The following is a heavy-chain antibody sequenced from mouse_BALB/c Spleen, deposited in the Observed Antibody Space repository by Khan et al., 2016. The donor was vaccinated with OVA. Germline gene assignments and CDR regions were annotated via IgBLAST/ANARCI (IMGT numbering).Heavy chain of an antibody. D-gene: IGHD3-2*02. V-gene: IGHV3-2*02. CDR1: GYSITSDYA. CDR3: ARIQGGDFDY. CDR2: ISYSGNT. Sequence: VQLKESGPGLVKPSQSLSLTCTVTGYSITSDYAWNWIRQFPGNKLEWMGYISYSGNTKYNPSLKSRISTTRTTSKNQFFLQLNFLTIEDTATYYCARIQGGDFDYWGQGTTLTVSS. J-gene: IGHJ2*01.